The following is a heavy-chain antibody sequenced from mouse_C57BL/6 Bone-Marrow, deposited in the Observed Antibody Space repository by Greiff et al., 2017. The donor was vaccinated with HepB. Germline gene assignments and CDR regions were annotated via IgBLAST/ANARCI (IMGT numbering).Heavy chain of an antibody. V-gene: IGHV5-4*01. CDR2: ISDGGSYT. CDR3: ARDRYYYGSSYWYFDV. J-gene: IGHJ1*03. CDR1: GFTFSSYA. D-gene: IGHD1-1*01. Sequence: EVKVVESGGGLVKPGGSLKLSCAASGFTFSSYAMSWVRQTPEKRLEWVATISDGGSYTYYPDNVKGRFTISRDNAKNNLYLQMSHLKSEDTAMYYCARDRYYYGSSYWYFDVWGTGTTVTVSS.